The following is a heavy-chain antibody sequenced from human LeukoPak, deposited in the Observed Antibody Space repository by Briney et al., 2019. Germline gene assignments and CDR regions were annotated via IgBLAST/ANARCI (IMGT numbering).Heavy chain of an antibody. CDR3: AGVRAGDSRDFDY. CDR2: INPSGDSR. V-gene: IGHV1-46*01. J-gene: IGHJ4*02. CDR1: GYTFSTSY. D-gene: IGHD3-10*01. Sequence: ASVNVSCKASGYTFSTSYIHWVRQAPGQGLEWMGMINPSGDSRDYAQRSQGRITMTRDTRTSTVYMDLSSLTSEDTAVYYCAGVRAGDSRDFDYWGQGTLVTVSS.